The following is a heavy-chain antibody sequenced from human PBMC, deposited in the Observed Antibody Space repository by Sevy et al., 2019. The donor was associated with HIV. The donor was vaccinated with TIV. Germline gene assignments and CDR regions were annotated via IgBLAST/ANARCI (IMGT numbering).Heavy chain of an antibody. CDR1: GGSISGGNYF. Sequence: SETLSLTWTVSGGSISGGNYFWSWIRQSPGKGLEWIGYIHYSRTTNYNPSLKSRVTISVDTSKNQCSLKLRSVTAADTAVSYCARDSGNYPYYFDYWGQGTLVTVSS. CDR2: IHYSRTT. V-gene: IGHV4-61*01. J-gene: IGHJ4*01. D-gene: IGHD1-26*01. CDR3: ARDSGNYPYYFDY.